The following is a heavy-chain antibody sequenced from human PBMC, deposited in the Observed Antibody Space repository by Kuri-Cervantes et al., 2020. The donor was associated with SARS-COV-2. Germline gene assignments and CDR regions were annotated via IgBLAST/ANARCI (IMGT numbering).Heavy chain of an antibody. D-gene: IGHD2/OR15-2a*01. V-gene: IGHV3-30*03. CDR1: GFTFSSYG. J-gene: IGHJ4*02. CDR3: ARRHTEYNIGLYYFEY. CDR2: ISYDGSNK. Sequence: GESLKISCAASGFTFSSYGMHWVRQAPGKGLEWVAVISYDGSNKYYADSVRGRFTISRDNSRNTLYLQMNSLRAEDTAVYYCARRHTEYNIGLYYFEYWGRGTLVTVSS.